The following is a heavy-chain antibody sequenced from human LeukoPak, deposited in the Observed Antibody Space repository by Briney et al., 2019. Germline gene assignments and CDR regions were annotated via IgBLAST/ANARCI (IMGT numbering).Heavy chain of an antibody. CDR3: ARGVGTTVITPGYYYMDV. J-gene: IGHJ6*03. D-gene: IGHD4-23*01. V-gene: IGHV3-7*01. CDR2: IKQDGSEK. CDR1: EFTFSRNW. Sequence: GGSLRLSCAASEFTFSRNWMSWVRQAPGKGLEWVANIKQDGSEKYYVDSAKGRFTISRDNAKNSLSLQMNSLRAEDTAVYYCARGVGTTVITPGYYYMDVWGRGTTVTVSS.